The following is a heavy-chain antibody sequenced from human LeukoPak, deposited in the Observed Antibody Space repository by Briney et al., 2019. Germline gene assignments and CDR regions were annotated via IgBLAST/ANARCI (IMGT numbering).Heavy chain of an antibody. D-gene: IGHD6-13*01. V-gene: IGHV4-38-2*02. CDR3: ARDHSSSSEDY. CDR2: IFHTGST. Sequence: SETLSLTCTVSGYSISSGYYWAWIRQPPGKGLEWIGSIFHTGSTYHNPSLKSRVTTSVDTSKTQFSLKLNSVTAADTAVYYCARDHSSSSEDYWGQGTLVTVSS. CDR1: GYSISSGYY. J-gene: IGHJ4*02.